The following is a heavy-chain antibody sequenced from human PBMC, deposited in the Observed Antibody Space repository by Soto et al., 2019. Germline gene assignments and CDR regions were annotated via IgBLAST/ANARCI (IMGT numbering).Heavy chain of an antibody. CDR3: AREPAGDAGGLVDF. CDR1: GFTFSDYY. D-gene: IGHD3-16*01. CDR2: ISRRGSIT. J-gene: IGHJ4*02. V-gene: IGHV3-11*01. Sequence: GGSLRLSCAASGFTFSDYYINWIRQAPGKGLEWVSYISRRGSITYYADSVKGRFTISRDNAKNSLYLQMNSLRAEDTAVYYCAREPAGDAGGLVDFWGQGTLVTVSS.